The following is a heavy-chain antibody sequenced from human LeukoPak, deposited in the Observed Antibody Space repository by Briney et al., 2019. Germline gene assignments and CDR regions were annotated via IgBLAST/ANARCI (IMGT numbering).Heavy chain of an antibody. J-gene: IGHJ4*02. CDR3: ARAPYYYDSSGYAGYYFDY. Sequence: SETLSLTCTVSGGSISSSSYYWSWIRQHPGKGLEWIGYIYYSGSTYYNPSLKSRVTISVDTSKNQFSLKLSSVTAADTAVYYCARAPYYYDSSGYAGYYFDYWGQGTLVTVSS. V-gene: IGHV4-31*03. D-gene: IGHD3-22*01. CDR1: GGSISSSSYY. CDR2: IYYSGST.